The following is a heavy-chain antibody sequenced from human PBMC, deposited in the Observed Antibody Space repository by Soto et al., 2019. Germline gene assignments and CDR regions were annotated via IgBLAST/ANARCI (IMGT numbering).Heavy chain of an antibody. Sequence: ASVKVSCKASGYTFTGYYIHWVRQAPGQGLEWMGWINPNSGGTNYAQKFQGWVTMTRDTSISTAYMELSRLRCDDTAVYYCARAQGIEAPYYWIDPWGQGTLVTVSS. CDR3: ARAQGIEAPYYWIDP. V-gene: IGHV1-2*04. CDR1: GYTFTGYY. CDR2: INPNSGGT. D-gene: IGHD6-6*01. J-gene: IGHJ5*02.